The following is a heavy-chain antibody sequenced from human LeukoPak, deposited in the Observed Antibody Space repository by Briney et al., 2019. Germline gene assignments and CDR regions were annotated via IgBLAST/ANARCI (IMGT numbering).Heavy chain of an antibody. CDR3: ARDSGSRGAPYWYFDL. CDR1: GFTFSSYE. D-gene: IGHD1-14*01. Sequence: SGGSLRLSCAASGFTFSSYEMNWVRQAPGKGLEWVSYISSSGSTIYYADSVKGRFTISRDNAKNSLYLQMNSLRAEDTAVYYCARDSGSRGAPYWYFDLWGRGTLVTVSS. CDR2: ISSSGSTI. J-gene: IGHJ2*01. V-gene: IGHV3-48*03.